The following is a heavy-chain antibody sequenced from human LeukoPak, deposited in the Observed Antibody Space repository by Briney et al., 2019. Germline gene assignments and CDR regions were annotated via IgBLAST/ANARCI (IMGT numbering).Heavy chain of an antibody. Sequence: PGGSLRLSCAASGLSIINSWMSWFRLAPGKGPEGVANIKQDGSEKYHVDSVKGRFTVSRDNANNLLYLQMKSLRVEDTAVYYCARLQWEPPDYWGQGTLVIVSS. CDR3: ARLQWEPPDY. CDR2: IKQDGSEK. J-gene: IGHJ4*02. V-gene: IGHV3-7*03. D-gene: IGHD1-26*01. CDR1: GLSIINSW.